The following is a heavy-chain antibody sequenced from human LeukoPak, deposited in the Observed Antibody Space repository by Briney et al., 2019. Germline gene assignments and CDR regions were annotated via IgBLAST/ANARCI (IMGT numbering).Heavy chain of an antibody. Sequence: GGSLRLPCEASGFTISSYEMSWVRQAPGQGLEWVSYISSSGTTMFYSDSVKGRFTISRDSAKNSLYLQMNSLRVEDTAIYYCARDYSVPGDGLDPWGQGTLVTVSS. CDR3: ARDYSVPGDGLDP. CDR2: ISSSGTTM. J-gene: IGHJ5*02. CDR1: GFTISSYE. V-gene: IGHV3-48*03. D-gene: IGHD2-21*01.